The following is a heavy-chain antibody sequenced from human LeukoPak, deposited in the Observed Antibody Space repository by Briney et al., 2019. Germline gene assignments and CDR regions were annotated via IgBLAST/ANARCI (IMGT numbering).Heavy chain of an antibody. J-gene: IGHJ4*02. CDR2: INHSGST. Sequence: SETLSLTCAVSGGSISGGVYYWSWIRQHPGKGLEWIGEINHSGSTNYNPSLKSRVTISVDTSKNQFSLKLSSVTAADTAVYYCRWLQLSFDYWGQGTLVTVSS. D-gene: IGHD5-24*01. V-gene: IGHV4-34*01. CDR3: RWLQLSFDY. CDR1: GGSISGGVYY.